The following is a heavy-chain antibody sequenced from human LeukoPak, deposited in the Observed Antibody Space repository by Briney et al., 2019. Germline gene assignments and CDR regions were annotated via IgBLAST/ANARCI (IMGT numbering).Heavy chain of an antibody. V-gene: IGHV4-34*01. CDR3: ARLQLWLRPSFDY. Sequence: SETLSLTCAVYGGSFSGYYWSWIRQPPGKGLEWIGEINHSGSTNYNPSLKSRVTISVDTSKNQFSLKLSSVTAADTAVYYCARLQLWLRPSFDYWGQGTLVTVSS. CDR1: GGSFSGYY. D-gene: IGHD5-18*01. CDR2: INHSGST. J-gene: IGHJ4*02.